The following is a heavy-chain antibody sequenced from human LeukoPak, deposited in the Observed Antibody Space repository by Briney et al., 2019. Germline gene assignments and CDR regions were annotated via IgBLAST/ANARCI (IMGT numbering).Heavy chain of an antibody. D-gene: IGHD4-17*01. V-gene: IGHV4-59*01. Sequence: PSETLSLTCTVSGGSISRYCWSWIRQSPGKGLEWLGYIYYSGTTNYNPSLKSRVTISVDTSKNQFSLKLSSVTAADTAVYYCAREDPQTTVPEGMDVWGQGTTVTVSS. CDR2: IYYSGTT. J-gene: IGHJ6*02. CDR3: AREDPQTTVPEGMDV. CDR1: GGSISRYC.